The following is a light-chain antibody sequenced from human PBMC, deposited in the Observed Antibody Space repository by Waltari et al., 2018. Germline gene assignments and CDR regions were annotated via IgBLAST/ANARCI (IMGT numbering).Light chain of an antibody. V-gene: IGKV1-5*03. J-gene: IGKJ4*01. CDR1: QGISNW. Sequence: DIQMTPFPSTLSASVGARVTITCRASQGISNWLAWYQHKPGRTPKLLIYKASTLERGVPSTFSGSGSGTEFTLIISSLQPDDFATYYCQQYNSYPLSFGGGTRVEIK. CDR3: QQYNSYPLS. CDR2: KAS.